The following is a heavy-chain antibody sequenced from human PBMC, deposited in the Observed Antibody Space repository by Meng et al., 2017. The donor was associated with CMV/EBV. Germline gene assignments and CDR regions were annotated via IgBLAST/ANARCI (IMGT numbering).Heavy chain of an antibody. D-gene: IGHD2-15*01. CDR1: GFTISPYE. CDR2: ITSTSTI. J-gene: IGHJ3*01. Sequence: GGSLRLSCAGSGFTISPYEMNWVRQAPGKGLEWVSCITSTSTIHYADSVKGRFTISRDDDKNSLYLQMNSLRAGDTAVYYCAREGPVVAGKDAFDVWGQGTMVTVSS. V-gene: IGHV3-69-1*02. CDR3: AREGPVVAGKDAFDV.